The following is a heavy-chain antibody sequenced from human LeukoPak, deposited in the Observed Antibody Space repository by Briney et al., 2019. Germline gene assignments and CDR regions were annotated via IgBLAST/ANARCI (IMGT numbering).Heavy chain of an antibody. Sequence: NASETLSLTCTVSGGSISSGSYYWSWIRQPAGKGLEWIGRIYTSGSTNYNPSLKSRVTISVDTSKNQFSLKLSSVTAADTAVYYCARGWSPAFFDPWGQGTLVTVSS. CDR1: GGSISSGSYY. V-gene: IGHV4-61*02. CDR3: ARGWSPAFFDP. D-gene: IGHD2-2*01. J-gene: IGHJ5*02. CDR2: IYTSGST.